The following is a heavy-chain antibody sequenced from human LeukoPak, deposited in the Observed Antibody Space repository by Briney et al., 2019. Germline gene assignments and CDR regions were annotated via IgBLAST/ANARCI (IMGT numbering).Heavy chain of an antibody. J-gene: IGHJ6*02. CDR3: AREGLSIAAAGTPYYYYGMDV. D-gene: IGHD6-13*01. CDR2: ITSRDGRT. Sequence: PGGSLRLSCAAPEFTFSRYAMTWVRQAPGKGLEWVSSITSRDGRTSYADSVKGRFTISRDNAKNSLYLQMNSLRAEETAVYYCAREGLSIAAAGTPYYYYGMDVWGQGTTVTVSS. CDR1: EFTFSRYA. V-gene: IGHV3-21*01.